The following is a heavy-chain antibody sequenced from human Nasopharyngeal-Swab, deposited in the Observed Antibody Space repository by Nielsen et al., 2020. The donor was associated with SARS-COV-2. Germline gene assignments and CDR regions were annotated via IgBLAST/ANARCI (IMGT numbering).Heavy chain of an antibody. V-gene: IGHV3-9*01. CDR2: ISWNSGSI. CDR3: AKEIEMVRRVYAFDI. CDR1: GFTFDDYA. D-gene: IGHD5-24*01. J-gene: IGHJ3*02. Sequence: GGSLRLSCAASGFTFDDYAMHWVRQGPGKGLEWVSGISWNSGSIDYADSVKGRFTISRDNAKNSLNLQMNSLRVEDTALYYCAKEIEMVRRVYAFDIWGQGTMVTVSS.